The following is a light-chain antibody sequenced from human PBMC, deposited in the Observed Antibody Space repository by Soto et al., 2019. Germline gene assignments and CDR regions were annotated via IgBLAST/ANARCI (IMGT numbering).Light chain of an antibody. CDR1: SRDVGGYNF. CDR2: EVS. V-gene: IGLV2-8*01. J-gene: IGLJ1*01. Sequence: QSVLTEPPSASGSPGQSVTISCTGTSRDVGGYNFVSWYQQYPGKAPKLMIYEVSKRPSGVPDRFSGSKSGNTASLTVSGLQAEDEAYYYCSSYAGSDNYVFGTGTKLTVL. CDR3: SSYAGSDNYV.